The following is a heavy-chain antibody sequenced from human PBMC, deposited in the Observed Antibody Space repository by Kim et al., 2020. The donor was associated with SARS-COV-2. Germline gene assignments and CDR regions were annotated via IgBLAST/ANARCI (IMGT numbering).Heavy chain of an antibody. CDR3: ASDFY. CDR1: GFTFSSYT. CDR2: ISYDGSYI. Sequence: GGSLRLSCAASGFTFSSYTMYWVRQAPGKGLEWVAFISYDGSYIDYVDSVKGRFTISRDNSKTTLYLQMSSLRAEDSAVYYCASDFYWGQGTLVTVSS. V-gene: IGHV3-30*04. J-gene: IGHJ4*02.